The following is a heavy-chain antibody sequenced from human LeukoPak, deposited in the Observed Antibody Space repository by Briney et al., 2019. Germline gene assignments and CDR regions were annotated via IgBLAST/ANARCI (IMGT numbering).Heavy chain of an antibody. D-gene: IGHD5-24*01. J-gene: IGHJ3*02. V-gene: IGHV4-59*08. CDR1: GGSISSYY. CDR2: IYYSGST. CDR3: ARREMATIPDAFDI. Sequence: SETLSLTRTVSGGSISSYYWSWIRQPPGKGLEWIGYIYYSGSTNYNPSLKSRVTISVDTSKNQFSLKLSSVTAADTAVYYCARREMATIPDAFDIWGQGTMVTVSS.